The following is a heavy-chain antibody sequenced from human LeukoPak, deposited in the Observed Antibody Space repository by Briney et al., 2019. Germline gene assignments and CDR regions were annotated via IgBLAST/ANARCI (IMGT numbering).Heavy chain of an antibody. D-gene: IGHD2-2*01. CDR1: GFTFSGSA. CDR3: ARGLRGSPAFDY. J-gene: IGHJ4*02. CDR2: IRSKTHTYAT. Sequence: GGSLRLSCAASGFTFSGSAMHWVRQASGKGLEWVDRIRSKTHTYATAYAASVKGRFTISRDDSKNTAYLQMNSLRTEDTAVYYCARGLRGSPAFDYWGQGTLVTVSS. V-gene: IGHV3-73*01.